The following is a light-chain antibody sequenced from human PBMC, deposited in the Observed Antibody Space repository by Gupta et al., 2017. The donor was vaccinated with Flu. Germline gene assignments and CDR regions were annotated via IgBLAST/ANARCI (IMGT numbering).Light chain of an antibody. CDR2: TAS. CDR3: QQIYSSPPT. V-gene: IGKV1-39*01. Sequence: PSSLSASVGDRVTITCRTSQSIGNYLNWYQQKPGKAPKLLIYTASSLQSGVPSRFSGSGSGADFSLTISTLQPEDFATYYCQQIYSSPPTFGGETVVDIK. J-gene: IGKJ4*01. CDR1: QSIGNY.